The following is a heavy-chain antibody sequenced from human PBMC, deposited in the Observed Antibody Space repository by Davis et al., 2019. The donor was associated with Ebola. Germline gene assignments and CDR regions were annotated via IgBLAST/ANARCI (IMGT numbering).Heavy chain of an antibody. J-gene: IGHJ5*02. CDR1: GYSFTSYW. CDR3: ARQALSYYDSSGYSPGGWFDP. CDR2: IYPGDSDT. Sequence: GESLKVSCKGSGYSFTSYWIGWVRQMPGKGLEWMGIIYPGDSDTRYSPSFQGQVTISADKSISTAYLQWSSLKASDTAMYYCARQALSYYDSSGYSPGGWFDPWGQGTLVNVSS. D-gene: IGHD3-22*01. V-gene: IGHV5-51*01.